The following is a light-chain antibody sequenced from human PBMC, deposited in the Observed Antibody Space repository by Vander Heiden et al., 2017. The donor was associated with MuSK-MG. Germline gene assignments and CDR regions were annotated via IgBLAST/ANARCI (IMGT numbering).Light chain of an antibody. CDR2: DVS. V-gene: IGLV2-11*01. Sequence: QSALTQPRSVSGSPGQSVTISCTGTSNDVGAYNYVSWYQQHPGKAPKLMAFDVSQRPSGVPDRVSGSKSGNTASLTISGLQAEDEADYYCFSYAGSYDVVFGGGTKLTVL. CDR3: FSYAGSYDVV. CDR1: SNDVGAYNY. J-gene: IGLJ2*01.